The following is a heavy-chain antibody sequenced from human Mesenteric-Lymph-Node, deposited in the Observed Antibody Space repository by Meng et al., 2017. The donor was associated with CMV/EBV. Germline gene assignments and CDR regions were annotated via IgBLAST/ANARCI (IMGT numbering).Heavy chain of an antibody. CDR1: GDSITRDY. D-gene: IGHD3-3*01. CDR2: IHYSGST. Sequence: CTVTGDSITRDYGSGIRQSTGKGLEWIGYIHYSGSTNYNPSLKSRVTISIDSSQNQFSLKLSSVTAADTAVYYCARKFWSDYYFDYWGQGTLVTVSS. V-gene: IGHV4-59*01. J-gene: IGHJ4*02. CDR3: ARKFWSDYYFDY.